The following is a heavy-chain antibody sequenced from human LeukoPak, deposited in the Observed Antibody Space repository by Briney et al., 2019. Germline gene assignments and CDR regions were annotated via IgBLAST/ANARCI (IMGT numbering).Heavy chain of an antibody. CDR3: ARGGPYYDILTGYPFDY. CDR2: IIPIFGTA. CDR1: GYTFTGYY. Sequence: ASVQVSCKASGYTFTGYYMHWVRQAPGQGLEWMGGIIPIFGTANYAQKFQGRVTITTDESTSTAYMELSSLRSEDTAVYYCARGGPYYDILTGYPFDYWGQGTLVTVSS. V-gene: IGHV1-69*05. J-gene: IGHJ4*02. D-gene: IGHD3-9*01.